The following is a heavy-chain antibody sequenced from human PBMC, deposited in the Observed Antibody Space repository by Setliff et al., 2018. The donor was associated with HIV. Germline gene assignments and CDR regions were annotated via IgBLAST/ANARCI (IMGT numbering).Heavy chain of an antibody. D-gene: IGHD3-22*01. V-gene: IGHV4-39*02. J-gene: IGHJ4*02. CDR1: GGSISSSSYY. Sequence: SSETLSLTCTVFGGSISSSSYYWGWIRQPPGKGLEWIGSIYFSGRTYYNPSLMSRLTMSVDTSKNHFSLKLSSVTAADTAVYYCARDYYDKSGFPHYYFDYWGQGALVTVSS. CDR3: ARDYYDKSGFPHYYFDY. CDR2: IYFSGRT.